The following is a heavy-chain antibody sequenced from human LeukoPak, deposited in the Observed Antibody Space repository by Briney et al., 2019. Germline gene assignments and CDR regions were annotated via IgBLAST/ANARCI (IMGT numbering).Heavy chain of an antibody. V-gene: IGHV1-46*01. Sequence: ASVKVSCKASGYTFTSYYMHWVRQAPGQGLEWMGIINPSGGSTNYAQKFQGRVTMTRDMSTSTVYMELSSLRSEDTAVYYCARVDGSCSGGSCPSGNWFDPWGQGTLVTVSS. D-gene: IGHD2-15*01. CDR1: GYTFTSYY. J-gene: IGHJ5*02. CDR3: ARVDGSCSGGSCPSGNWFDP. CDR2: INPSGGST.